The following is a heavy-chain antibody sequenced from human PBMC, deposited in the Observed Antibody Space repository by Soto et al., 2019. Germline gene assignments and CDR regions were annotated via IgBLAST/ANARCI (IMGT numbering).Heavy chain of an antibody. CDR3: ARCSLVVIPVPGFDP. V-gene: IGHV4-31*03. CDR2: IYYNGNT. J-gene: IGHJ5*02. CDR1: GGSISSGGYY. Sequence: SETLSLTCTVSGGSISSGGYYWSWIRQHPGRGLEWIGYIYYNGNTYYNPSLKSRVTVSVDTSKNQFSLNVRSVTAADTAVYYCARCSLVVIPVPGFDPWGQGTLVTVSS. D-gene: IGHD2-15*01.